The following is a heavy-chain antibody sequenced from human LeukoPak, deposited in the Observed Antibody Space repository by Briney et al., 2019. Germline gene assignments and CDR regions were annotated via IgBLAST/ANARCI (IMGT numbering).Heavy chain of an antibody. Sequence: GGSLRLSCAASGFTFSSYAMLWVRQAPGKGLEWVAVISYDGSNKYYADSVKGRFTISRDNSKNTLYLQMNSLRAEDTAVYYCAREEWFGDYRRYYFDYWGQGTLVTVSS. CDR3: AREEWFGDYRRYYFDY. J-gene: IGHJ4*02. CDR2: ISYDGSNK. V-gene: IGHV3-30-3*01. CDR1: GFTFSSYA. D-gene: IGHD3-10*01.